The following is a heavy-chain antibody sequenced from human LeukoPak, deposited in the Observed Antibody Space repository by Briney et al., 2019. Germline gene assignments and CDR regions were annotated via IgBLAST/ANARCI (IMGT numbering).Heavy chain of an antibody. V-gene: IGHV3-30-3*01. Sequence: PGGSLRLSCAASGFTFSSYAMHWVRQAPGKGLEWVVVISYDGSNKYYADSVKGRFTISRDNSKNTLYLQMNSLRAEDTAVYYCARAGSGNIDWGQGTLVTVSS. CDR3: ARAGSGNID. CDR2: ISYDGSNK. D-gene: IGHD1-1*01. CDR1: GFTFSSYA. J-gene: IGHJ4*02.